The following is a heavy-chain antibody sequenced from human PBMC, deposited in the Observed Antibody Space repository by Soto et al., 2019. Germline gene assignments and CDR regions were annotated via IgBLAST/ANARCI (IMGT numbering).Heavy chain of an antibody. Sequence: GGSLILSCASSGFPFSSYSMSSVRPAPGKGLEWVSAISGSGGSTYYADSVKGRFTISRDNSKNTLYLQMNSLRAEDTAVYYCAKVTVVPAAMGYFDYWGQGTLVTVSS. CDR2: ISGSGGST. V-gene: IGHV3-23*01. D-gene: IGHD2-2*01. CDR3: AKVTVVPAAMGYFDY. J-gene: IGHJ4*02. CDR1: GFPFSSYS.